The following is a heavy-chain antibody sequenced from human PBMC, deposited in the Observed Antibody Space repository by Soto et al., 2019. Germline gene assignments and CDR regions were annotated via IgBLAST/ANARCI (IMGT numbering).Heavy chain of an antibody. CDR3: AMTTTVVTPGAFDI. D-gene: IGHD4-17*01. Sequence: GGSLRLSCAASGFTFSSYWMSWVRQAPGKGLEWVANIKQDGSEKYYVDSVKGRFTISRDNAKNSLYLQMNRLRAEDTAVYYCAMTTTVVTPGAFDIWGQGTMVTVSS. V-gene: IGHV3-7*05. CDR1: GFTFSSYW. J-gene: IGHJ3*02. CDR2: IKQDGSEK.